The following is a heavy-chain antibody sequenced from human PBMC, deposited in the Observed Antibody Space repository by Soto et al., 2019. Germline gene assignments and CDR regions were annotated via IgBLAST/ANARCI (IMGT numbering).Heavy chain of an antibody. D-gene: IGHD3-10*01. CDR2: INHSGST. V-gene: IGHV4-34*01. J-gene: IGHJ4*02. Sequence: SETLSLTCAVYGGSFSGYYWSWIRQPPGKGLEWIGEINHSGSTNYNPSLKSRVTISVDTSKNQFSLKLSSVTAADTAVYYCARRRITMVRGTGDLDYLGQGNLVTVS. CDR3: ARRRITMVRGTGDLDY. CDR1: GGSFSGYY.